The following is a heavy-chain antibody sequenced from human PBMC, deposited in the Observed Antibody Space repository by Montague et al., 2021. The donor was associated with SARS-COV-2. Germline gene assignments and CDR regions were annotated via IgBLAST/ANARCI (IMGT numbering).Heavy chain of an antibody. CDR1: GGSISSSHW. V-gene: IGHV4-4*02. D-gene: IGHD3-10*01. Sequence: SETLSLTCAVSGGSISSSHWWSWVRQPPGKGLEWIGEIYHSGSTNYNPSLKSRATISIDESKNQFSLKLSSVTAADTAVYYCAREFRTYGYGGQYWYFDLWGRGTLVTVSS. CDR3: AREFRTYGYGGQYWYFDL. CDR2: IYHSGST. J-gene: IGHJ2*01.